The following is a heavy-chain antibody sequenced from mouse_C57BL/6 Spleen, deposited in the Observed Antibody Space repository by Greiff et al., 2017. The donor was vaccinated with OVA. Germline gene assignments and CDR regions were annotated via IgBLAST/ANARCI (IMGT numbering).Heavy chain of an antibody. D-gene: IGHD1-1*01. V-gene: IGHV5-4*01. CDR2: ISDGGSYT. CDR3: ARAITTVVANFDY. Sequence: EVQLVESGGGLVKPGGSLKLSCAASGFTFSSYAMSWVRQTPEKRLEWVATISDGGSYTYYPDNVKGRFTISRDNDKNNLYLQMSHLKSEDTAMYNCARAITTVVANFDYWGQGTTLTVSS. J-gene: IGHJ2*01. CDR1: GFTFSSYA.